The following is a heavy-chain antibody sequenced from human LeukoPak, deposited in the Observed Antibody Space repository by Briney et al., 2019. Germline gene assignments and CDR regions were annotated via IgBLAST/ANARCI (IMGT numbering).Heavy chain of an antibody. V-gene: IGHV3-23*01. CDR3: AKDEQLVDFDY. Sequence: GGSLRLSCAASGFTFSSYAMSWVRQAPGKGLEWVSSISGSGGSTYYADSVKGRFTISRDNSKNTLYLQMNSLRAEDSAVYYCAKDEQLVDFDYWGQGTLVTVSS. CDR2: ISGSGGST. CDR1: GFTFSSYA. D-gene: IGHD6-6*01. J-gene: IGHJ4*02.